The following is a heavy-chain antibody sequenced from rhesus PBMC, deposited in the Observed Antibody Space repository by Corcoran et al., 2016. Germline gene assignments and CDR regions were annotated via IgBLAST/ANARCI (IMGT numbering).Heavy chain of an antibody. D-gene: IGHD1-1*01. Sequence: QVQLQESGPGLVKHSETLSLTCAVSGGSISDSYYWSWIRQPPGKGLEWIGYIYGSVWSPYYNPTLKSRVTISTDTSKNQFSLKRSAVTAADTAVYYWARDWRYSLYGLDSWGQGVVVTVSS. V-gene: IGHV4-106*01. CDR1: GGSISDSYY. CDR3: ARDWRYSLYGLDS. CDR2: IYGSVWSP. J-gene: IGHJ6*01.